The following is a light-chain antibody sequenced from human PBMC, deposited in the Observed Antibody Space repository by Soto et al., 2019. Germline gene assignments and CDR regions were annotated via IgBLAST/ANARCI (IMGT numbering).Light chain of an antibody. Sequence: QSALTQPASVSGSPGQSITISCIGTSSDIGGYNYVSWYQQPPGKAPKLLIYDVSNRPSGVSNRFSGSKSDITASLTISGLPAEDEADYYCSSFTTTGTVMFGGGTKLTVL. CDR3: SSFTTTGTVM. CDR2: DVS. V-gene: IGLV2-14*01. J-gene: IGLJ3*02. CDR1: SSDIGGYNY.